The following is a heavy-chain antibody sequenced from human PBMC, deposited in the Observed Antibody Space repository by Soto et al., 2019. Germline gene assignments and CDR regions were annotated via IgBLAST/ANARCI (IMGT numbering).Heavy chain of an antibody. D-gene: IGHD2-8*01. CDR1: GFTFSSYW. V-gene: IGHV3-74*01. J-gene: IGHJ6*02. CDR2: ISSAGSST. Sequence: PGGSLRLSCAASGFTFSSYWMHWVRQAPGKGLVWVSRISSAGSSTSYADSVNGRFTTSRDNAKNTLYLQMNSLRAEDTAVSYLARALILLVRGLNYGMDVWLQGTTVTASS. CDR3: ARALILLVRGLNYGMDV.